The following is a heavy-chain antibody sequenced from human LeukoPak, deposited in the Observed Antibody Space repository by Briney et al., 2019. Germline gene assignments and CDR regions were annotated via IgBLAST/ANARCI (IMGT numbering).Heavy chain of an antibody. V-gene: IGHV4-39*01. CDR3: ARQRAVAGPDH. J-gene: IGHJ4*02. CDR1: GGSISSSSYY. Sequence: SETLSLTCTVSGGSISSSSYYWGWIRQPPGKGLEWIGSIYYSGSTYYNPSLKSRVTISVDTSKNQFSLKLSSVTAADTAVYYCARQRAVAGPDHWGQGTLVTVSS. CDR2: IYYSGST. D-gene: IGHD6-19*01.